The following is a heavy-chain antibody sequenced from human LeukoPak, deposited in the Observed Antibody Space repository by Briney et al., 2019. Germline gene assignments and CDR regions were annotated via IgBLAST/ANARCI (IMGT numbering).Heavy chain of an antibody. CDR2: IIPLFQTT. V-gene: IGHV1-69*08. Sequence: SVKVSCKASGGTFTSSTISWVRQAPGQGLEWMGRIIPLFQTTKYAPKLQGRVTITADKSTSAAYMEVSSLTSEDTAVYYCARGPMTTAPLEYWGQGTLVTVSS. D-gene: IGHD4-17*01. CDR1: GGTFTSST. J-gene: IGHJ4*02. CDR3: ARGPMTTAPLEY.